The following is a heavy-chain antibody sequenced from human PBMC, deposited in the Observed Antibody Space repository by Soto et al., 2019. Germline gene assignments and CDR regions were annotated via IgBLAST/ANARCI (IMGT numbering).Heavy chain of an antibody. D-gene: IGHD1-7*01. CDR2: INTAKGNT. CDR1: GYTFTNNV. J-gene: IGHJ5*02. Sequence: ASVKVSCKASGYTFTNNVIHWLGQAPGKTLEWRGWINTAKGNTQYSQKFEARVTLTRDTAASTAYMELNSLRSDDTAVYYCARDPIWTYTWNYARLNYLDPWGQGTLVTVSS. CDR3: ARDPIWTYTWNYARLNYLDP. V-gene: IGHV1-3*04.